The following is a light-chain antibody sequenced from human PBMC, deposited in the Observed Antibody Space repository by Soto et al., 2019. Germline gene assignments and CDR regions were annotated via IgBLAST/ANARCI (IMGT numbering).Light chain of an antibody. V-gene: IGKV3-15*01. CDR1: QSVSSN. J-gene: IGKJ1*01. Sequence: EIGMIQFPATLFVSPGERATLSCRASQSVSSNLAWYQQKPGQAPSLLIYGASTRATGIPARFSGSGSGTDFTLTISSLQSEDFAVYYCQQYNNWPRTFGQGTKVDIK. CDR3: QQYNNWPRT. CDR2: GAS.